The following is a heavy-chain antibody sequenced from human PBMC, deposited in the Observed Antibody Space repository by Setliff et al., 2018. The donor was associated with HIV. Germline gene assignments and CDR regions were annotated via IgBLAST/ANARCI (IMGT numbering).Heavy chain of an antibody. CDR3: ARDMGGTYYHDAFDV. CDR2: INAGDGNT. V-gene: IGHV1-3*01. Sequence: ASVKVSCKASGYIFTSHGIHWLRQAPGQKFEWLGWINAGDGNTKYSQNFLGRVTFTRDTSASTAHMELSSLRSEDTAVYHCARDMGGTYYHDAFDVRGPGTRVTVSS. J-gene: IGHJ3*01. D-gene: IGHD1-26*01. CDR1: GYIFTSHG.